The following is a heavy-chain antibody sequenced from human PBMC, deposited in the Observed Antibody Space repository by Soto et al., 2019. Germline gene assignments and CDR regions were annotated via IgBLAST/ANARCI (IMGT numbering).Heavy chain of an antibody. CDR3: AKSAMVRGGGWFDP. V-gene: IGHV3-23*01. J-gene: IGHJ5*02. CDR2: ISGSGGIT. D-gene: IGHD3-10*01. CDR1: GFTFSSDA. Sequence: EVQLLESGGGLVQPGGSLRLSCAASGFTFSSDAMNWVRQAPGKGLEWVSDISGSGGITYYADSVKGRFTICRDNSKNTLYLQMNSLRAEDTAVYYCAKSAMVRGGGWFDPWGQGTLVTVSS.